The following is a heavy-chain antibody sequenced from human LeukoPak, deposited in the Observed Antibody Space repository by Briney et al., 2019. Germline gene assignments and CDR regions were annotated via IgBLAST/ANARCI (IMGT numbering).Heavy chain of an antibody. V-gene: IGHV1-2*02. CDR2: INPNSGGT. CDR3: ARDRKDCSSTSCYVWFDP. D-gene: IGHD2-2*01. J-gene: IGHJ5*02. CDR1: GYTFTGYY. Sequence: ASVKVSCKASGYTFTGYYMHWVRQAPGQGLEWLGWINPNSGGTNYAQKFQGRVTMTRDTSISTAYMELSRLRPDDTAVYYCARDRKDCSSTSCYVWFDPWGQGTLVTVSS.